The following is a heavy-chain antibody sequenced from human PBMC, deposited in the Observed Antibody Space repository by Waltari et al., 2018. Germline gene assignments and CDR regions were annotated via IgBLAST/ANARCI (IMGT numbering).Heavy chain of an antibody. Sequence: QVQLVQSGAEVKKPGSSVKVSCKASGGTFSSYTISWVRQAPGQGLEWMGRIIPILGIANYEQKFQGRVTITADKSTSTAYMELSSLRSEDTAVYYCARDQDGDYGGVRFDYWGQGTLVTVSS. CDR2: IIPILGIA. D-gene: IGHD4-17*01. J-gene: IGHJ4*02. V-gene: IGHV1-69*08. CDR3: ARDQDGDYGGVRFDY. CDR1: GGTFSSYT.